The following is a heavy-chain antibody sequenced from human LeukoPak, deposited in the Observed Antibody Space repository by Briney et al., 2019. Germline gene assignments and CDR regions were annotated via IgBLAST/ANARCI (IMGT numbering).Heavy chain of an antibody. CDR3: TRPRYTIKGAVNGWASFDL. CDR1: GYTFIDFY. J-gene: IGHJ3*01. Sequence: ASAKVSCKASGYTFIDFYLHWVRQAPGQAFAWMGWINPNTGDTNFAQKFLGTVTLTSDTSINTAYMEIHSLRPDDAAVYYCTRPRYTIKGAVNGWASFDLWGQGTKVTVSS. D-gene: IGHD3-3*01. V-gene: IGHV1-2*02. CDR2: INPNTGDT.